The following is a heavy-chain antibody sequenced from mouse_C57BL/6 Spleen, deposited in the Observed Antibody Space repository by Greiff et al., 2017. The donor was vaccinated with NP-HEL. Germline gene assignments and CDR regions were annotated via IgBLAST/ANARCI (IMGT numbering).Heavy chain of an antibody. V-gene: IGHV1-82*01. D-gene: IGHD1-1*01. Sequence: VQLQQSGPELVKPGASVKISCKASGYAFSSSWMNWVKQRPGKGLEWIGRIYPGDGDTNYNGKFKGKATLTADKSSSTAYMQLSSLTSEDSAVYFCARNWITTGGYFDVWGTGTTVTVSS. CDR3: ARNWITTGGYFDV. CDR1: GYAFSSSW. J-gene: IGHJ1*03. CDR2: IYPGDGDT.